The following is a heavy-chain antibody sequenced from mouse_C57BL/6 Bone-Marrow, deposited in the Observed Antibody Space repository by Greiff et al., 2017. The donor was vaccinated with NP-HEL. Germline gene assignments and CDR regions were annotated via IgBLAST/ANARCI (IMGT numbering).Heavy chain of an antibody. D-gene: IGHD2-1*01. CDR2: IYPGDGDT. V-gene: IGHV1-82*01. CDR3: ARGGNYGYFDY. J-gene: IGHJ2*01. CDR1: GYAFSSSW. Sequence: VMLVESGPELVKPGASVKISCKASGYAFSSSWMNWVKQRPGKGLEWIGRIYPGDGDTNYNGKFKGQATLTADKSSSTAYMQLSSLTSEDSAVYFCARGGNYGYFDYWGQGTTLTVSS.